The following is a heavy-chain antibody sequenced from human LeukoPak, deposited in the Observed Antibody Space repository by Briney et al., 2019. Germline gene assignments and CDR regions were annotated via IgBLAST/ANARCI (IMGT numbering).Heavy chain of an antibody. J-gene: IGHJ6*03. CDR2: VTSYNGDT. CDR1: GYTFNNYG. D-gene: IGHD3-10*01. Sequence: PGASVKVSCKASGYTFNNYGISWVRQAPGQGLEWMGWVTSYNGDTNYAQKFQGRVTITADKSTSTAYMELSSLRSEDTAVYYCARARGVMRYYYMDVWGKGSTVTVSS. CDR3: ARARGVMRYYYMDV. V-gene: IGHV1-18*01.